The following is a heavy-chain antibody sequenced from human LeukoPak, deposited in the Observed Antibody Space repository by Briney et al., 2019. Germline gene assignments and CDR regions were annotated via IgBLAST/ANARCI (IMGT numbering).Heavy chain of an antibody. CDR1: GYSFTSYW. V-gene: IGHV5-51*01. CDR3: ARLNYYDSSGYPVPTTLYYFDY. D-gene: IGHD3-22*01. Sequence: KRGESLKISCKGSGYSFTSYWIGWVRQMPGKGLEWMGIIYPGDSDTRYSPSFQGQVTISADKSISTAYLQWSSLKASDTAMYYCARLNYYDSSGYPVPTTLYYFDYWGQGTLVTVSS. J-gene: IGHJ4*02. CDR2: IYPGDSDT.